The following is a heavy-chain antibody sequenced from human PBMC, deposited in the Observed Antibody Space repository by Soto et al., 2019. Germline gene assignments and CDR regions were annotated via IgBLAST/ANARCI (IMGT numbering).Heavy chain of an antibody. D-gene: IGHD3-10*01. V-gene: IGHV4-4*02. J-gene: IGHJ4*02. CDR2: IFHDGTA. CDR1: GVSISSGNW. CDR3: ARLVYDTRLNYMYFDF. Sequence: SETLSLTCAVSGVSISSGNWWTWVRQSPQRGLEYIGEIFHDGTANYYPSFERRVAISVDTSKNQFSLKLTSVTAADTAIYFCARLVYDTRLNYMYFDFWGQGTLVTVPQ.